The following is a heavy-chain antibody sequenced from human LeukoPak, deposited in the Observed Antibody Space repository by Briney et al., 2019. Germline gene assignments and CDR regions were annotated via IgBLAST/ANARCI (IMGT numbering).Heavy chain of an antibody. CDR2: TYYRSKWYN. CDR1: GDSVSSNSAS. D-gene: IGHD3-16*01. Sequence: SQTLSLTCAISGDSVSSNSASWNWIRQSPSRGLEWLGKTYYRSKWYNDFAVSVKSRITINPDTSKNQFSLQLNSVTPEDMAVYYCARADTSAFDYWGQGTLVTVSS. V-gene: IGHV6-1*01. J-gene: IGHJ4*02. CDR3: ARADTSAFDY.